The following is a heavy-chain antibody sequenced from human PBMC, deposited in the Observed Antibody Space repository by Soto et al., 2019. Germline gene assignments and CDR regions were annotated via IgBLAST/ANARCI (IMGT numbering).Heavy chain of an antibody. J-gene: IGHJ5*02. CDR3: ARDSGYGDYDDWFDP. Sequence: QVQLQESGPGLVKPSETLSLTCTVSGGSISSYYWSWIRQPPGNGLEWIGYIYYSGSTNYNPSLKSRVTISVGTSKHQFSLKLSSVTAADTAVYYCARDSGYGDYDDWFDPWGQGTLVTVSS. CDR1: GGSISSYY. CDR2: IYYSGST. D-gene: IGHD4-17*01. V-gene: IGHV4-59*01.